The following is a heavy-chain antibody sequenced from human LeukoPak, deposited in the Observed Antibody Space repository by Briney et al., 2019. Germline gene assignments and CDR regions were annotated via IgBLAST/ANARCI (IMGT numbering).Heavy chain of an antibody. CDR3: ARHTGFWSFFDY. Sequence: SETLSLTCTVSGGSISSSSYYWGWIRQPPGKGLEWIGSIYYSGSTYYNPSLKSRVTVSVDTSKNQFSLKLSSVTAADTAVYYCARHTGFWSFFDYWGQGTLVTVSS. V-gene: IGHV4-39*01. CDR2: IYYSGST. J-gene: IGHJ4*02. D-gene: IGHD2-8*02. CDR1: GGSISSSSYY.